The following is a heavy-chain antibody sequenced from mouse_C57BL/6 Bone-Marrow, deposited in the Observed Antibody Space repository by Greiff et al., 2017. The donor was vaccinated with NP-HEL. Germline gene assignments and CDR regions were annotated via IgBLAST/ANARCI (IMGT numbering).Heavy chain of an antibody. D-gene: IGHD1-1*01. CDR3: ARCDYGSSYGD. V-gene: IGHV1-19*01. CDR1: GYTFTDYY. J-gene: IGHJ2*01. CDR2: INPYNGGT. Sequence: VQLQQSGPVLVKPGASVKMSCKASGYTFTDYYMNWVKQSHGKSLEWIGVINPYNGGTSYNQKFKGKATLTVDKSSSTAYMELNSLTSEDSAVYYCARCDYGSSYGDWGQGTTLTVSS.